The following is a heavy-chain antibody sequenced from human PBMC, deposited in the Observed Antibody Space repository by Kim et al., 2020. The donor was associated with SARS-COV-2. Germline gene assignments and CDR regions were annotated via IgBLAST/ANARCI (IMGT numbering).Heavy chain of an antibody. Sequence: SETLSLTCAVYGGSFSGYYWSWIRQPPGKGLEWIGEINHSGSTNYNPSLKSRVTISVDTSKNQFSLKLSSVTAADTAVYYCARGDYGDYEAEAEYYYGMDVWGQGTTVTVSS. D-gene: IGHD4-17*01. CDR3: ARGDYGDYEAEAEYYYGMDV. J-gene: IGHJ6*02. V-gene: IGHV4-34*01. CDR2: INHSGST. CDR1: GGSFSGYY.